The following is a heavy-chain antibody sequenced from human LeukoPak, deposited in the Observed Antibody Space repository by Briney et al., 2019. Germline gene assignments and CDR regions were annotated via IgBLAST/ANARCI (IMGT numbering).Heavy chain of an antibody. J-gene: IGHJ4*02. CDR2: IYYSGST. CDR3: ARGLGGSYFDY. V-gene: IGHV4-61*01. CDR1: GGSVSSGSYY. D-gene: IGHD1-26*01. Sequence: PSETLSLTCTVSGGSVSSGSYYWSWIRQPPGKGLEWIGYIYYSGSTNYNPSLKSRVTISVDTSKNQFSLKLSSVTAADTAVYYCARGLGGSYFDYWGQGTLVTVSS.